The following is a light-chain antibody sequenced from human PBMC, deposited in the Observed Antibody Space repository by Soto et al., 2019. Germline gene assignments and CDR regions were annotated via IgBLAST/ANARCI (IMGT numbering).Light chain of an antibody. J-gene: IGLJ1*01. CDR3: AAWDDSLGGQV. Sequence: QSVLPQPPSASGTPGQGVTISCSGSDSNIGGGAVNWYQHLPGTAPKLLIFSDNQRPSGVPDRFSGSRSGTSASLAISGLQSEDEADYYCAAWDDSLGGQVFGTGTKHTVL. CDR2: SDN. V-gene: IGLV1-44*01. CDR1: DSNIGGGA.